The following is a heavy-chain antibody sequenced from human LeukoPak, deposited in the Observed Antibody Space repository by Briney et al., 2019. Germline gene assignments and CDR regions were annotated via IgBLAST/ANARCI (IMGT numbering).Heavy chain of an antibody. V-gene: IGHV3-23*01. J-gene: IGHJ5*02. CDR1: GFTFSSHA. Sequence: GRSLRLSCAASGFTFSSHAMHWVRQAPGKGLEWVSCISGDGGSTYYADSVKGRFTISRDNSKNTLYLQMNNLRAEDTAVYYCARALGPPHRHNWFDPWAREPWSPSPQ. CDR3: ARALGPPHRHNWFDP. CDR2: ISGDGGST.